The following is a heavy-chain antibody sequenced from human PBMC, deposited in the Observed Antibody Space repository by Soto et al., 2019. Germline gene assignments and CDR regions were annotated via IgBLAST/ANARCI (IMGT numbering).Heavy chain of an antibody. CDR2: ISSSSSTI. J-gene: IGHJ4*02. CDR1: GFTFSSYS. D-gene: IGHD3-22*01. CDR3: ARAAQVADYYAFDY. Sequence: EVQLVESGGGLVQPGGSLRLSCAASGFTFSSYSMNWVRQAPGKGLEWVSYISSSSSTIYYADSVKGRFTISRDNAKNSLYLQMNSLRAEDTAVYYCARAAQVADYYAFDYWGQGTLVTVSS. V-gene: IGHV3-48*01.